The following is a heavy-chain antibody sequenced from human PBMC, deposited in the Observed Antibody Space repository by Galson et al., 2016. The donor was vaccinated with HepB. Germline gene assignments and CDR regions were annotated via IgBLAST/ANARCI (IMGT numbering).Heavy chain of an antibody. D-gene: IGHD6-13*01. V-gene: IGHV4-34*01. Sequence: LRLSCAASGFTFSNSAMTWVRQAPGKGLEWIGEISHSGTTNYNPSLRSRVIMSVDTSKNQFSLRVSSVTAADTAIYYCARSHIAATGGPPLFDFWGQGALVTVSS. J-gene: IGHJ4*02. CDR3: ARSHIAATGGPPLFDF. CDR2: ISHSGTT. CDR1: GFTFSNSA.